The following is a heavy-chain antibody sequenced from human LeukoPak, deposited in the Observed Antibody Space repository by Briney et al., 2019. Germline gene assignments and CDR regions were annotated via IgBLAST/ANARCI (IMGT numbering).Heavy chain of an antibody. Sequence: GGSLRLSCAASGFTFNTYGMHWVRQAPGKGLEWVAVIWYDESSKYYADSVKGRFTISRDNSKNPLYLQMNSLRAEDTAVYYCARDGLYYYDSNTMAYWGQGTLVTVSS. CDR3: ARDGLYYYDSNTMAY. J-gene: IGHJ4*02. D-gene: IGHD3-22*01. CDR1: GFTFNTYG. CDR2: IWYDESSK. V-gene: IGHV3-33*01.